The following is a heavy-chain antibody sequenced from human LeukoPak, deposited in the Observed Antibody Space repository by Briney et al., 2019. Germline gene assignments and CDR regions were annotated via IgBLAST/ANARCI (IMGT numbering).Heavy chain of an antibody. CDR1: GFTFSSYG. D-gene: IGHD2-21*01. V-gene: IGHV3-30*03. Sequence: GGSLRLSCAASGFTFSSYGMHWVRQAPGKGLEWVAVISYDGSNKYYADSVKGRFTISRDNSKNTLYLQMNSLRAEDTAVYYCARDRLLFRDYYGMDVWGQGTTVTVSS. CDR2: ISYDGSNK. J-gene: IGHJ6*02. CDR3: ARDRLLFRDYYGMDV.